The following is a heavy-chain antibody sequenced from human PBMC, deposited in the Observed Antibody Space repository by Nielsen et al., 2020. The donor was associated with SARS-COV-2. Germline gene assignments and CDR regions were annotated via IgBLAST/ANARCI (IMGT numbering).Heavy chain of an antibody. J-gene: IGHJ4*02. V-gene: IGHV4-59*08. CDR3: ARGDDYFGTYYFDY. D-gene: IGHD2/OR15-2a*01. Sequence: SETLSLTCTVSGGSISSYYWSWIRQPPGKGLEWIGYIYYSGSTNYNPSLKSRVTISVDTSKNQSSLKLSSVTAADTAVYYCARGDDYFGTYYFDYWGQGTLVTVSS. CDR2: IYYSGST. CDR1: GGSISSYY.